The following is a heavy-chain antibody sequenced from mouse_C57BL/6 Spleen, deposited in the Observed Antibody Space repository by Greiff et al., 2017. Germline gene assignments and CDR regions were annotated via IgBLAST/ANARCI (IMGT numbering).Heavy chain of an antibody. D-gene: IGHD2-4*01. V-gene: IGHV1-53*01. J-gene: IGHJ2*01. CDR1: GYTFTSYW. CDR2: INPSNGGT. Sequence: QVQLQQPGTELVKPGASVKMSCKASGYTFTSYWMHWVKQRPGQGLEWIGNINPSNGGTNYNEKFKGKATLTVDKSSSTAYMQLSSLTSEDSAVYACERSGYYDYAYYFDYWGQGTTLTVSS. CDR3: ERSGYYDYAYYFDY.